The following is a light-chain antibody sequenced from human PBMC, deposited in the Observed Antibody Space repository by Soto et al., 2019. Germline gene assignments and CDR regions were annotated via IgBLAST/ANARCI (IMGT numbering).Light chain of an antibody. V-gene: IGKV1-39*01. J-gene: IGKJ1*01. CDR3: QQSYSSPPT. CDR1: QSISNH. Sequence: SSLSASVDVTVTITRRASQSISNHLNWYQQKPGKAPKLLIFAASSLQSGVPSRFSGSRSGPDFTLTISSLQPEDFATYYCQQSYSSPPTFGQGTKVDI. CDR2: AAS.